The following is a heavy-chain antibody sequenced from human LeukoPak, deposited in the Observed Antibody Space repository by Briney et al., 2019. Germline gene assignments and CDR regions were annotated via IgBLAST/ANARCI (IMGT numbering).Heavy chain of an antibody. J-gene: IGHJ1*01. CDR3: ARGYDSGSYYQF. CDR1: GGSFSGYY. D-gene: IGHD3-10*01. V-gene: IGHV4-34*01. CDR2: INRGGST. Sequence: PSETLSLTCAVYGGSFSGYYWSWLRQPPGKGLEWIGEINRGGSTSYVPSLKSRVTVSLDTSKEQFSLKLTSVTAADTGVYYCARGYDSGSYYQFWGQGTLVTVSS.